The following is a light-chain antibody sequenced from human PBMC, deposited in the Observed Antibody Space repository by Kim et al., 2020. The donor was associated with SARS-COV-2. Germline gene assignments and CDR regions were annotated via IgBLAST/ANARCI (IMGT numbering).Light chain of an antibody. CDR3: NSRDSSGNHQV. CDR1: SLRSYY. Sequence: ALGQTVRLTCQGDSLRSYYASWYQQKPGQAPVLVIYGKNNRPSGIPDRFSGSSSGNTASLTITGAQAEDEADYYCNSRDSSGNHQVFGGGTQLTVL. V-gene: IGLV3-19*01. J-gene: IGLJ3*02. CDR2: GKN.